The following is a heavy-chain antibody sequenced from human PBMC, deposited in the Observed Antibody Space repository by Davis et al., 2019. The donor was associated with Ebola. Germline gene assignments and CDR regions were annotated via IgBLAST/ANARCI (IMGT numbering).Heavy chain of an antibody. CDR2: IDYSGST. J-gene: IGHJ5*02. CDR3: ARLTSTVTTSWFDP. Sequence: SETLSLTCTVSGGSISSYYWSWIRQPPGKGLEWSGYIDYSGSTNYNPSLKSRVTISVDTSKNQFSLKLSSVTAADTAVYYCARLTSTVTTSWFDPWGQGTLVTVSS. V-gene: IGHV4-59*08. CDR1: GGSISSYY. D-gene: IGHD4-17*01.